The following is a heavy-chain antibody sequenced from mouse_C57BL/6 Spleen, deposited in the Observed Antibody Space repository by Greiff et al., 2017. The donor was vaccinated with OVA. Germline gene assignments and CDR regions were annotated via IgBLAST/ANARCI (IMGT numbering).Heavy chain of an antibody. V-gene: IGHV7-3*01. Sequence: EVMLVEPGGGLVQPGGSLSFSCAASGFPFPDYYMSWVRQPPGKALEWLGFIRNKANGYTTEYSASVKGRFTISRDNSQSILYLQMNALRAEDSATYYCARFGGYGAMDYWGQGTSVTVSS. CDR3: ARFGGYGAMDY. D-gene: IGHD2-2*01. CDR2: IRNKANGYTT. J-gene: IGHJ4*01. CDR1: GFPFPDYY.